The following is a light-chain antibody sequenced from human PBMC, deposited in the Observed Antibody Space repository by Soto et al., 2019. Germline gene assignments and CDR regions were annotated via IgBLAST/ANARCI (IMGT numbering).Light chain of an antibody. CDR1: QSVSSSY. CDR3: QQYGSSPWT. J-gene: IGKJ1*01. CDR2: GAS. Sequence: EIVLTQSPGTLSLSPGERATLSCRASQSVSSSYSAWYQQKPGQAPRLLIYGASIRATGIPDRFSGSGSGTDFTLTISRLEPEDFALYYFQQYGSSPWTFGQGNKVEIK. V-gene: IGKV3-20*01.